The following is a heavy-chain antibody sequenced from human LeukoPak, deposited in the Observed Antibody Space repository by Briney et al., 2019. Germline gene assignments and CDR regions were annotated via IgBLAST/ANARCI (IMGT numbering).Heavy chain of an antibody. V-gene: IGHV4-39*01. CDR1: GGSISSSSYY. J-gene: IGHJ4*02. Sequence: PSETLSLTCTVSGGSISSSSYYWGWIRQPPGKGLEWIGSIYYSGSTYYNPSLKSRVTISVDTSKNQCSLKLSSVTSADTAVYYCARHVDSSGWANYWGQGTLVTVSS. CDR3: ARHVDSSGWANY. CDR2: IYYSGST. D-gene: IGHD6-19*01.